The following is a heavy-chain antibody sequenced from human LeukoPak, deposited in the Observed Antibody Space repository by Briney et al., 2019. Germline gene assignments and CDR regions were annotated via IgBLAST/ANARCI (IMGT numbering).Heavy chain of an antibody. CDR1: GFTFSSYS. J-gene: IGHJ3*02. CDR2: ISSSSSYI. V-gene: IGHV3-21*01. CDR3: ARGYSGRYDHWGAAFDI. Sequence: PGGSLRLSCAASGFTFSSYSMNWVRQAPGKGLEWVSSISSSSSYIYYADSVKGRFTISRDNAKNSLYLQMNSLRAEDTAVYYCARGYSGRYDHWGAAFDIWGQGTMVTVSS. D-gene: IGHD5-12*01.